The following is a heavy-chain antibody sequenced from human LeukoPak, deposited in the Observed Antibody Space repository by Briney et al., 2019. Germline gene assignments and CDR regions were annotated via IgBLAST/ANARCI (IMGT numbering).Heavy chain of an antibody. D-gene: IGHD5-18*01. J-gene: IGHJ4*02. V-gene: IGHV3-23*01. Sequence: SWVRQAPGKGLEWVSAISGSGGSAYYADSVKGRFTISRDNSKNTLYLQMNSLRAEDTAVYYCAKDPPQLPFDYWGQGTLVTVSS. CDR2: ISGSGGSA. CDR3: AKDPPQLPFDY.